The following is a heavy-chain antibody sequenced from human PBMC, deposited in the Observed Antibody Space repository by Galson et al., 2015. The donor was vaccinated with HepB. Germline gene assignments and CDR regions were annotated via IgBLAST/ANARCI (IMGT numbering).Heavy chain of an antibody. CDR1: GGSFSGYY. Sequence: TLSLTCAVYGGSFSGYYWSWIRQPPGKGLEWIGEINHSGSTNYNPSLKSRVTISVDTSKNQFSLKLSSVTAADTAVYYCARRPVVIGLWFDYWGQGTLVTVSS. CDR2: INHSGST. CDR3: ARRPVVIGLWFDY. J-gene: IGHJ4*02. V-gene: IGHV4-34*01. D-gene: IGHD4-23*01.